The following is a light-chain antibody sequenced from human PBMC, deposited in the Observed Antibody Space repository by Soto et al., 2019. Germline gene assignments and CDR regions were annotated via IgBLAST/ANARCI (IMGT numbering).Light chain of an antibody. Sequence: EIVLTQSPGTLSLSPGERATLSCRASQSVSSSYVAWYQQKPGQAPRLLIYGASSRATGIPDRFSGSGSGTDFTLTISRLEPEDFALYYCQQYGSSPPLTFGVGTKVEIK. J-gene: IGKJ4*01. CDR2: GAS. CDR3: QQYGSSPPLT. CDR1: QSVSSSY. V-gene: IGKV3-20*01.